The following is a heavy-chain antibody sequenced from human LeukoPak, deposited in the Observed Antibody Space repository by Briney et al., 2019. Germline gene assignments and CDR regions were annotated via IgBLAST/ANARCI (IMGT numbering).Heavy chain of an antibody. V-gene: IGHV3-30*04. D-gene: IGHD3-3*01. CDR3: ARAPDYDFWSGPVDY. J-gene: IGHJ4*02. CDR2: ISYDGSNK. CDR1: GFTFSSYA. Sequence: PGGSLRLSCAASGFTFSSYAMHWVRQAPGKGLEWGAVISYDGSNKYYADSVKGRFTISRDNSKNTLYLQMNSLRAEDTAVYYCARAPDYDFWSGPVDYWGQGTLVTVSS.